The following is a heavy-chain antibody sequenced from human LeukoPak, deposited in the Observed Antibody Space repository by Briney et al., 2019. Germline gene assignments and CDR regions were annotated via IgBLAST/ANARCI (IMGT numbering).Heavy chain of an antibody. D-gene: IGHD6-19*01. Sequence: SETLSLTCAVYGGSFSGYYWSWIRQPPGKGLGWIGEINHSGSTNYNPSLKSRVTISVDTSKNQFSLKLSSVTAADTAVYYCATTRPAVAGSANWFDPWGQGTLVTVSS. J-gene: IGHJ5*02. CDR3: ATTRPAVAGSANWFDP. CDR1: GGSFSGYY. CDR2: INHSGST. V-gene: IGHV4-34*01.